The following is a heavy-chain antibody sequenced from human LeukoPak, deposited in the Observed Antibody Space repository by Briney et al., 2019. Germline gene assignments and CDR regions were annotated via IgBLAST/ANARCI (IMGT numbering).Heavy chain of an antibody. J-gene: IGHJ4*02. CDR1: GYTFTGYY. Sequence: ASVKVSCKASGYTFTGYYMHWVRQAPGQGLEWMGWINPNSGGTNYAQKFQGRVTMTRDTSISTAYMELSRLRSDDTAVYYCAKDRWRDGSSSFGNWGQGTLVTVSS. D-gene: IGHD6-6*01. V-gene: IGHV1-2*02. CDR3: AKDRWRDGSSSFGN. CDR2: INPNSGGT.